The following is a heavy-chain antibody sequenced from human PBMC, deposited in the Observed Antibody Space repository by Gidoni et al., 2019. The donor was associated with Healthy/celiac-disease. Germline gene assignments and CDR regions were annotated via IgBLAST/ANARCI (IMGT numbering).Heavy chain of an antibody. CDR1: AFTFSSYS. D-gene: IGHD6-13*01. J-gene: IGHJ3*02. CDR2: ISSSSSYI. Sequence: VPLVESGGGLVQPGGSLRLSCAASAFTFSSYSMNWVRQAPGKGLEWVSSISSSSSYIYYADSVKGRFTISRDNAKNSLYLQMNSLRAEDTAVYYCARDELGIAAPSRPFDIWGQGTMVTVSS. V-gene: IGHV3-21*01. CDR3: ARDELGIAAPSRPFDI.